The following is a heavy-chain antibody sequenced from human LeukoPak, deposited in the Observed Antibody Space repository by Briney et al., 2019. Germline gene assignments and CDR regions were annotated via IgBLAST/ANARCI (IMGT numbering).Heavy chain of an antibody. J-gene: IGHJ4*02. CDR2: IYYSGST. D-gene: IGHD5-24*01. CDR1: GYSISSSNW. Sequence: SETLSLTCAVSGYSISSSNWRGWIRQPPGKGLEWIGYIYYSGSTYYTPSLQSRVTMSVDTSKNQFSLKLSSVTAVDTAVYYCARSKDMAVDFDYWGQGTLVTVSS. CDR3: ARSKDMAVDFDY. V-gene: IGHV4-28*01.